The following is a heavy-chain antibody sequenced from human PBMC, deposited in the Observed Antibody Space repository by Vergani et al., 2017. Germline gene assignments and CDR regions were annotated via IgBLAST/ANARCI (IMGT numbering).Heavy chain of an antibody. CDR3: ARVGADCSTVSCRSLRFGP. CDR2: IYYSGTT. CDR1: GAYVGSGGYY. V-gene: IGHV4-30-4*08. J-gene: IGHJ5*02. Sequence: QVQLQESGPGLVKASQTLSLTCSVSGAYVGSGGYYWSWVRQRPGMGLDWIGYIYYSGTTYYNPSLESRLTISLDTSENHLSLKLTSVTAADTAVYYCARVGADCSTVSCRSLRFGPWGQGILVTVSS. D-gene: IGHD2-15*01.